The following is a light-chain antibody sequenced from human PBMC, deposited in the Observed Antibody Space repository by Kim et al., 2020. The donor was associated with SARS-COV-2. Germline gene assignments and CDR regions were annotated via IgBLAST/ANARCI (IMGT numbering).Light chain of an antibody. Sequence: VSPGQTASITCSGDKLGDKYACWYQQKPGQSPVLVIYQDSKRPSGIPERFSGSNSGNTATLTICGTQAMDEADYYCQAWDSSTVVFGGGTQLTVL. V-gene: IGLV3-1*01. J-gene: IGLJ2*01. CDR1: KLGDKY. CDR3: QAWDSSTVV. CDR2: QDS.